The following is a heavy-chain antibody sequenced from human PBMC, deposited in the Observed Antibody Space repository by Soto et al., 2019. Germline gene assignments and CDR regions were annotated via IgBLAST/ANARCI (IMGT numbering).Heavy chain of an antibody. Sequence: SETLSLTCPFSGCSISSYYWSWIRQPPGKGLEWIGYIYYSGSTNYNPSLKSRVTISVDTSKNQFSLKLSSVTAADTAVYYCARRWHYYGSGSYYNDKYYFDYWGQGTLVTVSS. D-gene: IGHD3-10*01. V-gene: IGHV4-59*08. CDR2: IYYSGST. CDR3: ARRWHYYGSGSYYNDKYYFDY. CDR1: GCSISSYY. J-gene: IGHJ4*02.